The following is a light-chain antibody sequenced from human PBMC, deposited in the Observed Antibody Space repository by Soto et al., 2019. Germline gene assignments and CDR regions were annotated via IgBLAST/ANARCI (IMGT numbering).Light chain of an antibody. CDR1: SSNIGSGYD. J-gene: IGLJ1*01. V-gene: IGLV1-40*01. CDR2: ANN. CDR3: QSFDSSLNAPSV. Sequence: QSVLTQTPSVSGAPGQRITISCAGSSSNIGSGYDVHWYQQHPGTAPKLLIYANNNRPSGVPDRFSGSKSGTSASLAITGLQAEDEADYYCQSFDSSLNAPSVFGTGTKVTVL.